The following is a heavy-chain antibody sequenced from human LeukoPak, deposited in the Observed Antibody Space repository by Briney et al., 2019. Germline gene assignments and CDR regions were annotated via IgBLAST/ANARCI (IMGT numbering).Heavy chain of an antibody. CDR3: ARGGRGLNWFDP. J-gene: IGHJ5*02. D-gene: IGHD2-15*01. CDR1: GGSISSSSYY. CDR2: IYYSGST. Sequence: SETLSLTCTVSGGSISSSSYYWGWIRQPSGKGLEWIGTIYYSGSTNYNPSLKSRVTISVDTSKNQFSLKLSSVTAADTAVYYCARGGRGLNWFDPWGQGTLVTVSS. V-gene: IGHV4-39*07.